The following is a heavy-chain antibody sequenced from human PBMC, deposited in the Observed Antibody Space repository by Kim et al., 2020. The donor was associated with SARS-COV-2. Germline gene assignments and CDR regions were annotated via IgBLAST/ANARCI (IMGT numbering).Heavy chain of an antibody. J-gene: IGHJ5*02. CDR2: IIPILGIA. D-gene: IGHD2-8*01. Sequence: SVKVSCKASGGTFSSYIISWVLQAPGQGLEWMGRIIPILGIAKYAQKIQGRVTITADKSTSTAYMELSSLRSEDSAVYYCARDYCTNGICYIPPEGNNWFDPWGQGTPVTVSS. CDR3: ARDYCTNGICYIPPEGNNWFDP. V-gene: IGHV1-69*04. CDR1: GGTFSSYI.